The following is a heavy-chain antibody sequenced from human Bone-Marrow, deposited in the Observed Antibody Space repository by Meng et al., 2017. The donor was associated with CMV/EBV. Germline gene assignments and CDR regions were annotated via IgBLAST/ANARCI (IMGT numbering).Heavy chain of an antibody. CDR1: GFTVSSNE. V-gene: IGHV3-38-3*01. J-gene: IGHJ6*02. Sequence: GESLKISCAASGFTVSSNEMSWVRQAPGKGLEWVSYISGGSTYYADSRKGRFTISRDNSKKTLYLQMKSLRAEDTAVYYCAREDSSSSWDYYYGMDVWGQGTTVTVSS. CDR2: ISGGST. CDR3: AREDSSSSWDYYYGMDV. D-gene: IGHD6-6*01.